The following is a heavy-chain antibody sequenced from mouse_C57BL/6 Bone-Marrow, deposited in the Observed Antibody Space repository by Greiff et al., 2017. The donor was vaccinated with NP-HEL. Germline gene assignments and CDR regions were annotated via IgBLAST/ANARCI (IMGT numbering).Heavy chain of an antibody. V-gene: IGHV7-3*01. CDR1: GFTFTDYY. D-gene: IGHD1-2*01. CDR2: IRNKANGYTT. Sequence: EVKLVESGGGLVQPGGSLSLSCAASGFTFTDYYMSWVRQPPGKALEWLGFIRNKANGYTTEYSASVKGRFTISRDNSQSILYLQMNALGAEDSATYYCASSLSDSYYSDYWGQGTTLTVSS. J-gene: IGHJ2*01. CDR3: ASSLSDSYYSDY.